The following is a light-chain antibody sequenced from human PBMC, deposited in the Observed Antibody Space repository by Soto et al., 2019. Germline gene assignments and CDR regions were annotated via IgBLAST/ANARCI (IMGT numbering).Light chain of an antibody. V-gene: IGKV1D-13*01. CDR1: QDISSA. J-gene: IGKJ4*01. CDR3: QHFNNYPIP. Sequence: AIQLTQSPSSLSAPVGERVTITCRASQDISSALAWYQQKPGKAPKLLIYDASGLESGVPSRFSGSGSGTDFTLTISSLQPEDFAAYYCQHFNNYPIPVGGGTTVDIK. CDR2: DAS.